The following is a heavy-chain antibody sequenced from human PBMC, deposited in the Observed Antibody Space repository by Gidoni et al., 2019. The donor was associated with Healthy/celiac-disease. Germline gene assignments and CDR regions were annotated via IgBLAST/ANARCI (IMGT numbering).Heavy chain of an antibody. V-gene: IGHV3-9*01. CDR3: AKFHRITGTR. J-gene: IGHJ4*02. CDR2: ISWNSGSI. D-gene: IGHD1-7*01. CDR1: GFTFDDYA. Sequence: EVQLVESGGGLVQPGRSLRLSCAASGFTFDDYAMHWVRQAPGQGLEWVSGISWNSGSIGYADSVKGRFTISRDNAKNSLYLQMNSLRAEDTALYYCAKFHRITGTRWGQGTLVTVSS.